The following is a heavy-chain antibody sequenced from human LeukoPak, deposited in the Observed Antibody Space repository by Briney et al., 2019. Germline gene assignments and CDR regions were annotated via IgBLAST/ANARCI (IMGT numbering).Heavy chain of an antibody. V-gene: IGHV3-23*01. CDR2: ISGSGGST. J-gene: IGHJ3*02. Sequence: GGSLRLSCAASGFTFSSYAMSWVRQAPGKGLEWVSAISGSGGSTYYADSVKGRFTISRDNSKNTLCLQMNSLRAEDTAVYYCAKNPYYDFWSGYYAFDIWGQGTMVTVSS. CDR3: AKNPYYDFWSGYYAFDI. CDR1: GFTFSSYA. D-gene: IGHD3-3*01.